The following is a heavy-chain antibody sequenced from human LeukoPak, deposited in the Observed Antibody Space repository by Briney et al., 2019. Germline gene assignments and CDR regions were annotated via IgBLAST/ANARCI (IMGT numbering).Heavy chain of an antibody. CDR2: ISYDGSNK. D-gene: IGHD3-3*01. J-gene: IGHJ4*02. CDR3: ASPYYDFWSGYYCPGGHY. Sequence: PGRSLRLSCAASGFTFSSYAMHWVRQAPGKGLEWVAVISYDGSNKYYADSVKGRFTISRDNSKNTLYLQMNSLRAEDTAVYYCASPYYDFWSGYYCPGGHYWGQGTLVTVSS. CDR1: GFTFSSYA. V-gene: IGHV3-30-3*01.